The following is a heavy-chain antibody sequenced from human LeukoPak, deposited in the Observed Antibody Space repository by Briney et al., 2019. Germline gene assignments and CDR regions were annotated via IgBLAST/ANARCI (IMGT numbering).Heavy chain of an antibody. J-gene: IGHJ4*02. CDR2: ISFDGSNK. D-gene: IGHD6-19*01. CDR1: GFTFSSYA. CDR3: VRGIGLSSGWYEFDY. V-gene: IGHV3-30-3*01. Sequence: GGSLRLACAASGFTFSSYALHWVRQAPGKGLEWVSLISFDGSNKYYADSVKGRFTISRDNSKNTLHLQMNNLRPEDTALYYCVRGIGLSSGWYEFDYWGQGTLVTVSS.